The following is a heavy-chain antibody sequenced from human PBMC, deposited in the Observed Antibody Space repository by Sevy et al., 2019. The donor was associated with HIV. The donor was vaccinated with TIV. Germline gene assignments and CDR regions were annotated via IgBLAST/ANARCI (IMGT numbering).Heavy chain of an antibody. CDR2: ISYDGSDK. CDR3: AKDFRGYYYGGNDY. Sequence: GGSLRLSCAASGFTFSSYGMHWVRQAPGKGLEWVAVISYDGSDKYYADSVKGRFTISRDNSKSTLYLQMNSLRAEDTAVYYCAKDFRGYYYGGNDYWGQGTLVTVSS. CDR1: GFTFSSYG. J-gene: IGHJ4*02. D-gene: IGHD3-22*01. V-gene: IGHV3-30*18.